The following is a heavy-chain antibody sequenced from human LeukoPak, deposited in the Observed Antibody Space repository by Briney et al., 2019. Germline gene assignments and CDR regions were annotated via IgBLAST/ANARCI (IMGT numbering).Heavy chain of an antibody. J-gene: IGHJ6*03. CDR2: INSDGSST. CDR1: GFTFSSYW. D-gene: IGHD4-23*01. CDR3: AREGRSGGPYYYYYYMDV. V-gene: IGHV3-74*01. Sequence: GGALSLSCAASGFTFSSYWMHWVRQAPGKGLVWVSRINSDGSSTSYEDSVKGRFTISRDNAKNTLYLQMNSLRAEDTAVYYCAREGRSGGPYYYYYYMDVWGKGTTVTVSS.